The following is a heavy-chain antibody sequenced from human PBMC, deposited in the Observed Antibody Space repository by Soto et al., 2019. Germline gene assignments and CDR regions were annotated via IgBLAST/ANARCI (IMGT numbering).Heavy chain of an antibody. J-gene: IGHJ4*02. V-gene: IGHV1-18*01. D-gene: IGHD5-12*01. CDR2: ISAYNGNT. Sequence: QVQLVQSGAEVKKPGASVKVSCKASGYTFTGYGINWVRQAPGQGLEWMGWISAYNGNTHYAQKLQGRVTMTTDTSTSTVYMELRSLRSDDTAVYYCARVQSGYDFAYWGQGTLVTVSS. CDR3: ARVQSGYDFAY. CDR1: GYTFTGYG.